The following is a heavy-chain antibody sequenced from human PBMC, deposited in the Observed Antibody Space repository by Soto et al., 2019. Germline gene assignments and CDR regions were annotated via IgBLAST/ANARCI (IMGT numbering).Heavy chain of an antibody. CDR2: INPNSGGT. CDR3: ARERAETIAAADNYYYYYGMDV. J-gene: IGHJ6*02. V-gene: IGHV1-2*04. Sequence: GASVKVCCKASGYTFTSYYMQWVRQAPEQGLEWMGIINPNSGGTNYAQKFQGWVTMTRDTSISTAYMELSRLRSDDTAVYYCARERAETIAAADNYYYYYGMDVWGQGTTVTVSS. D-gene: IGHD6-13*01. CDR1: GYTFTSYY.